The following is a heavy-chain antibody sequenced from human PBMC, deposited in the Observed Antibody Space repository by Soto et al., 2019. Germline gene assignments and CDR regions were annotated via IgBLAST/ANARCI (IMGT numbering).Heavy chain of an antibody. Sequence: DVQLVESGGGLVQPGGSLRVSGAASGFTLGSHRIHWVRQPPGKGLEWVSRIDTDGGGTSYADSVKGRFTISTDNAKNTVYLQMNGLRAEDRAVSYCATVFDLWGQGTLVTVSS. V-gene: IGHV3-74*01. CDR2: IDTDGGGT. J-gene: IGHJ5*02. CDR1: GFTLGSHR. CDR3: ATVFDL.